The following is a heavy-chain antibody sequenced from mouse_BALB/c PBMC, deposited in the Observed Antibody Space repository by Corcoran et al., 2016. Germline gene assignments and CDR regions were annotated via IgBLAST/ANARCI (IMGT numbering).Heavy chain of an antibody. D-gene: IGHD1-1*01. V-gene: IGHV1-26*01. CDR2: INPYNGAT. CDR3: AGDYGRSYIDY. CDR1: GYSFTGYY. J-gene: IGHJ2*01. Sequence: EVQLQQSGPELVKPGASVNISCKASGYSFTGYYMHWVKQSHVKGLEWIGRINPYNGATSYNQNFKDKASLTVDKSSSTAYMELHSLTSGDSAVYDCAGDYGRSYIDYWGQGTTLTVSS.